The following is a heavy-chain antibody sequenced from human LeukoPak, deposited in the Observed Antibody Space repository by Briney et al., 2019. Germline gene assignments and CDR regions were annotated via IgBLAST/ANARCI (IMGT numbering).Heavy chain of an antibody. V-gene: IGHV4-59*01. Sequence: KPSETLSLTCTVSGGSISSYYWSWIRQPPGKGLEWIGYIYYSGSTNYNPSLKSRVTISVDTSKNQFSLKLSSVTAADTAVYYCARPDCGGDCYLTDWGQGTLVTVSS. CDR2: IYYSGST. CDR1: GGSISSYY. J-gene: IGHJ4*02. D-gene: IGHD2-21*02. CDR3: ARPDCGGDCYLTD.